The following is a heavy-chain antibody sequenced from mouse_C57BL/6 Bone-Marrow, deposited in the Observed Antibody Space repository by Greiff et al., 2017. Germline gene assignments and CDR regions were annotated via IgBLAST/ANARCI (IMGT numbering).Heavy chain of an antibody. D-gene: IGHD1-1*01. J-gene: IGHJ4*01. CDR1: GYAFSSYW. CDR3: AREYYGSSGYAMDY. CDR2: IYPGDGDT. V-gene: IGHV1-80*01. Sequence: QVQLQQSGAELVKPGASVKISCKASGYAFSSYWMNWVKQRPGKGLEWIGQIYPGDGDTNYNGKFKGKATLTSDKSSSTAYMQLSSLTSEDSAVYFCAREYYGSSGYAMDYWGQGTSVTVSS.